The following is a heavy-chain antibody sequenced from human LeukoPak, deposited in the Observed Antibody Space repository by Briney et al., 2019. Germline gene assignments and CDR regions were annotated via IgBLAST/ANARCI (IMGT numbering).Heavy chain of an antibody. CDR2: TKEDGSDK. V-gene: IGHV3-7*05. J-gene: IGHJ4*02. CDR3: VRDGIRDIPGIITIRYDY. CDR1: AFTFSVYW. D-gene: IGHD3-10*01. Sequence: RGSLRLSCSASAFTFSVYWMTWVRQAPGKGLEWVATTKEDGSDKYYVDPVRGRFTISRDNAENSLYLQMNSLTAEDTALYYCVRDGIRDIPGIITIRYDYWGQGTLVTVSS.